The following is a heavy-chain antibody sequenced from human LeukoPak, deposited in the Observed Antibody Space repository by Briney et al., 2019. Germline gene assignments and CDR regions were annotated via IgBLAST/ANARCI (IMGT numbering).Heavy chain of an antibody. CDR2: IYYSGST. CDR3: ARYSSSSFDI. V-gene: IGHV4-39*07. CDR1: SGSISSSSYY. D-gene: IGHD6-13*01. Sequence: IPSETLSLTCTVSSGSISSSSYYWGWIRQPPGKGLEWIGSIYYSGSTYYNPSLKSRVTISVDTSKNQFSLKLSSVTAADTAVYYCARYSSSSFDIWGQGTMVTVSS. J-gene: IGHJ3*02.